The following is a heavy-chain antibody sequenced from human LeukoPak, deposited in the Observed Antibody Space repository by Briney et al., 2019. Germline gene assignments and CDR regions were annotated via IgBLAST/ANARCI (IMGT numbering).Heavy chain of an antibody. D-gene: IGHD6-13*01. J-gene: IGHJ4*02. Sequence: GGSLTLSCAASRFTFSRYRMNWVRQAPGKGLEWVSSISSSGSYIYYADSVKGRFTISRDNAKNSLYLQMNSLRAEDAAVYYCASPYSSRWYELCYWGQGTLVTVSS. V-gene: IGHV3-21*01. CDR3: ASPYSSRWYELCY. CDR1: RFTFSRYR. CDR2: ISSSGSYI.